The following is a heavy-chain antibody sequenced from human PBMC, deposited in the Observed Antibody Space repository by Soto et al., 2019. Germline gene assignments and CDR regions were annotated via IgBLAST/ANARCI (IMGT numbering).Heavy chain of an antibody. V-gene: IGHV1-69*01. CDR3: ARDRERYYYDSSGYLPYYFDY. J-gene: IGHJ4*02. D-gene: IGHD3-22*01. Sequence: QVQLVQSGAEVKKPGSSVKVSCKASGGTFSSYAISWVRQAPGQGLEWMGGIIPIFGTANYAQKFQGRVTITADESTRTAYMELSSLRSEDTAVYYCARDRERYYYDSSGYLPYYFDYWGQGTLVTVSS. CDR1: GGTFSSYA. CDR2: IIPIFGTA.